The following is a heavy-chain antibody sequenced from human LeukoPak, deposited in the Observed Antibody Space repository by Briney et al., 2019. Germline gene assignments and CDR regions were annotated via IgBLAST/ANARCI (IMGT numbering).Heavy chain of an antibody. D-gene: IGHD6-25*01. Sequence: GGSLRLSCAASGFTFSSYGMHWVRQAPGKGLEWVAVIWYDGSNKYYADSVKGRFTISRDNSKNTLYLQINSLRAEDTAVYYCAREVPANNWFDPWGQGTLVTVSS. CDR3: AREVPANNWFDP. V-gene: IGHV3-33*01. CDR1: GFTFSSYG. CDR2: IWYDGSNK. J-gene: IGHJ5*02.